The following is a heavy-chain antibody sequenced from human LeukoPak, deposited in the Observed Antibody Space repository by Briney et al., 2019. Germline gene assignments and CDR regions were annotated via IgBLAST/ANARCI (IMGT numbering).Heavy chain of an antibody. CDR2: IYSDGST. V-gene: IGHV3-53*01. CDR3: ETVMKGPAGADC. CDR1: GLIVRSTY. J-gene: IGHJ4*02. Sequence: GGSLRLSCAASGLIVRSTYMSWVRQSLGMGLEWVSVIYSDGSTYYADSVKGRFTISRDNSENTLSLQMNSLRADDTAVYYCETVMKGPAGADCRGQGTLVTVSS. D-gene: IGHD3-10*01.